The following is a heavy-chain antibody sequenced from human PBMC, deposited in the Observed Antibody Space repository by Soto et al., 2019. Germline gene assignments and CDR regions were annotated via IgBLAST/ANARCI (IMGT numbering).Heavy chain of an antibody. CDR3: ARDHYDSSGYYFYYYYYGMDV. D-gene: IGHD3-22*01. CDR1: GYTFTSYG. CDR2: ISAYNGNT. V-gene: IGHV1-18*01. Sequence: ASVKVSCKASGYTFTSYGISWARQAPGQGLEWMGWISAYNGNTNYAQKLQGRVTMTTDTSTSTAYMELRSLRSDDTAVYYCARDHYDSSGYYFYYYYYGMDVWGQGTTVTVSS. J-gene: IGHJ6*02.